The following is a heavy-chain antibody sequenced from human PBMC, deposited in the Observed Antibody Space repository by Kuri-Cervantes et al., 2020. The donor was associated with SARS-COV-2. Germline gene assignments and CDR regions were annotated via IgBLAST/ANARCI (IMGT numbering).Heavy chain of an antibody. Sequence: ASVKVSCKASGYTFTGYYMHWVRQAPGQGLEWMGRINPSRGGTNYEQKLQGRVTMTRDTSISTAYMALSRLGSDDTAVYYGARALIAVAGKNYYGMDVWVQGTTVTVSS. V-gene: IGHV1-2*06. J-gene: IGHJ6*02. CDR1: GYTFTGYY. CDR3: ARALIAVAGKNYYGMDV. CDR2: INPSRGGT. D-gene: IGHD6-19*01.